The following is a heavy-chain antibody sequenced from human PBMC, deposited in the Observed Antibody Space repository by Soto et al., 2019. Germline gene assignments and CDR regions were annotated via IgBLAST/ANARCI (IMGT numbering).Heavy chain of an antibody. Sequence: QVQLVQSGAEVKKPGASVKVSCKASGYTFTSYAMHWVRQAPGQRLEWMGWINAGNGNTKYSQKFQGRVTITRDTSESTAYMELSSLRSEDTAVYYCARVRGIAAAGYLGYWGQGTLVTVSS. CDR3: ARVRGIAAAGYLGY. V-gene: IGHV1-3*01. D-gene: IGHD6-13*01. CDR1: GYTFTSYA. CDR2: INAGNGNT. J-gene: IGHJ4*02.